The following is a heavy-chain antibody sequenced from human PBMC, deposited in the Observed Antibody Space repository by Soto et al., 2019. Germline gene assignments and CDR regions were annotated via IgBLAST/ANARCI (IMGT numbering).Heavy chain of an antibody. J-gene: IGHJ4*02. D-gene: IGHD2-2*02. CDR1: GGSFSGYY. CDR2: INHSGST. V-gene: IGHV4-34*01. Sequence: SETLSLTCAVYGGSFSGYYWSWIRQPPGKGLEWIGEINHSGSTNYNPSLKSRVTISVDTSKNQFSLKLSSVTAADTAVYYCARGGPIVVVPAAILWRGTFDYWGQGTLVTVSS. CDR3: ARGGPIVVVPAAILWRGTFDY.